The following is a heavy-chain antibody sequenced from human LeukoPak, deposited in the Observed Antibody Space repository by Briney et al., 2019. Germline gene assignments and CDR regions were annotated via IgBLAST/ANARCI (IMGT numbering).Heavy chain of an antibody. D-gene: IGHD4-17*01. CDR3: AKDGTYGDYSEG. Sequence: GRSLRLSRAASGFTFSSYAMHWVRQAPGKGLEWVAVISYDGSNKYYADSVKGRFTISRDNSKNTLYLQMNSLRAEDTAVYYCAKDGTYGDYSEGWGQGTLVTVSS. CDR2: ISYDGSNK. J-gene: IGHJ4*02. V-gene: IGHV3-30-3*01. CDR1: GFTFSSYA.